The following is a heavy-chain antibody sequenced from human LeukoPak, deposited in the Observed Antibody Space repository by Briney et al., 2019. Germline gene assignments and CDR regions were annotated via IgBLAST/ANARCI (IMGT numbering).Heavy chain of an antibody. CDR1: GYTFNTYG. V-gene: IGHV1-69*04. CDR3: ARSPRGGTKTYFDY. CDR2: IIPILGIA. Sequence: GASVKVSCKASGYTFNTYGISWVRQAPGQGLEWMGRIIPILGIANYAQKFQGRVTITADKSTSTAYMELSSLRSEDTAVYYCARSPRGGTKTYFDYWGQGTLVTVSP. J-gene: IGHJ4*02. D-gene: IGHD1-14*01.